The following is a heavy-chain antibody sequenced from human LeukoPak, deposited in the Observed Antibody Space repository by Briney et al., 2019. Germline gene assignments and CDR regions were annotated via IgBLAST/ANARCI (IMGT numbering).Heavy chain of an antibody. CDR1: GLTFSSYS. D-gene: IGHD2-2*01. CDR3: ATLTGYCSSTSCHYDY. V-gene: IGHV3-21*01. Sequence: GGSLRLSCAASGLTFSSYSMNWVRQAPGKGLEWVSSISSSSSYIYYADSVKGRFTISRDNAKNSLYLQMNSLRAEDTAVYYCATLTGYCSSTSCHYDYWGQGTLVTVSS. CDR2: ISSSSSYI. J-gene: IGHJ4*02.